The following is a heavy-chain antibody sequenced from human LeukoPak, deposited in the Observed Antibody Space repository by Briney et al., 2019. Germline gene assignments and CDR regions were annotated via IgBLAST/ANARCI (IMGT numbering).Heavy chain of an antibody. CDR3: SADLIGTERRMRYYYYMDV. D-gene: IGHD1-1*01. CDR2: IVVGSGNT. V-gene: IGHV1-58*02. CDR1: GFTFTSSA. J-gene: IGHJ6*03. Sequence: SVKVSCKASGFTFTSSAMQWVRQARGLRLEWVGWIVVGSGNTNCAQKFQERVTITRYMSTSTAYMELSSLRSEDTAVYYCSADLIGTERRMRYYYYMDVWGKGTTVTVSS.